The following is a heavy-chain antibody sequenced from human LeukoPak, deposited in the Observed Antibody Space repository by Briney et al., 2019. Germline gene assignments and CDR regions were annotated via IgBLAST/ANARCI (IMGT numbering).Heavy chain of an antibody. V-gene: IGHV4-31*11. J-gene: IGHJ4*02. CDR1: GASINIGAYS. Sequence: SETLSLTCAVSGASINIGAYSWTWIRQRPGEGLEFIGNISYTGNTYFNPSLKSRVAFSVDTSKSHFSLRLTSVTAADTAFYYCARLTPLYGLDYWGQGILVTVSS. CDR2: ISYTGNT. CDR3: ARLTPLYGLDY. D-gene: IGHD2-2*02.